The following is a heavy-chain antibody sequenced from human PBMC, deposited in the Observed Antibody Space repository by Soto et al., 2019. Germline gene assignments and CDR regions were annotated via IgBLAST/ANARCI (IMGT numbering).Heavy chain of an antibody. Sequence: GGSLRLSCAASGFTFSSYAISWVRQAPGKGLEWFASISGSGGSTYYAEYVKGRSTISRDTSKNTLYLQMNSLRAEDTAVYYCAKVDLSTLEAAIMNYYYGMDVWGQGTTVTVSS. CDR3: AKVDLSTLEAAIMNYYYGMDV. CDR1: GFTFSSYA. V-gene: IGHV3-23*01. CDR2: ISGSGGST. D-gene: IGHD6-13*01. J-gene: IGHJ6*02.